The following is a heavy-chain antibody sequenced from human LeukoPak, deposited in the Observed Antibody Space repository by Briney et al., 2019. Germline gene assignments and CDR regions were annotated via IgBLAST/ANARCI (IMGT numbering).Heavy chain of an antibody. V-gene: IGHV1-18*01. Sequence: SVKVSCKASGYTFINYVISWVRQAPGQGLEWMGWINPNSGGTNYAQKFQGRVTMTEDTSTDTAYMELSSLRSDDSAVYYCATGYYDSLWFDYWGQGTLVTVSS. D-gene: IGHD3-3*01. CDR1: GYTFINYV. CDR3: ATGYYDSLWFDY. J-gene: IGHJ4*02. CDR2: INPNSGGT.